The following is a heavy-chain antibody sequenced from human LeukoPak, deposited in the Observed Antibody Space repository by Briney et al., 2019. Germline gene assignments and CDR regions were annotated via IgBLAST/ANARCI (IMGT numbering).Heavy chain of an antibody. CDR2: IYYSGST. CDR1: GGSISSYY. Sequence: SETLSLTGTVSGGSISSYYWSWIRQPPGKGLEWIGYIYYSGSTNYNPSPKSRVTISVDTSKNQFSLKLSSVTAADTAVYYCARVWYYDSSGYIPRPGAFDIWGQGTMVTVSS. D-gene: IGHD3-22*01. CDR3: ARVWYYDSSGYIPRPGAFDI. J-gene: IGHJ3*02. V-gene: IGHV4-59*01.